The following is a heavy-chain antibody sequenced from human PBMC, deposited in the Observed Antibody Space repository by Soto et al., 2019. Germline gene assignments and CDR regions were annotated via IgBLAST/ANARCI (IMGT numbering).Heavy chain of an antibody. CDR1: RFPFSNAW. CDR2: IYSKPDGGTT. D-gene: IGHD5-12*01. CDR3: TTLYSGYDYVGY. Sequence: EVQLVESGGGLVKPGGSLRLSCAASRFPFSNAWMSWVRQAPGKGLEWVGRIYSKPDGGTTEYAAPVKGRFTISRDDSKNTLYLQMNSLNTEDTAVYYCTTLYSGYDYVGYWGQGTLVTVSS. J-gene: IGHJ4*02. V-gene: IGHV3-15*01.